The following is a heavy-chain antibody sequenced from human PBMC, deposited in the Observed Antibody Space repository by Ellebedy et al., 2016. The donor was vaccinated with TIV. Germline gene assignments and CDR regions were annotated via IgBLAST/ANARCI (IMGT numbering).Heavy chain of an antibody. J-gene: IGHJ4*02. D-gene: IGHD2-15*01. CDR1: GFIFSTYD. CDR3: ALLLLGFDY. CDR2: ISYDGTNK. Sequence: GGSLRLSXAASGFIFSTYDMHWVRQAPGKGLEWVAVISYDGTNKYYADSVKGRFTISRDNSKNTLYLEMNSLRAEDTAVYYCALLLLGFDYWGQGTLVTVSS. V-gene: IGHV3-30*03.